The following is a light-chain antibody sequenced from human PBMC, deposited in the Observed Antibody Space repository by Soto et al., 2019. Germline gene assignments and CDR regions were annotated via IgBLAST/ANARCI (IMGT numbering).Light chain of an antibody. CDR3: LQYPNLWV. Sequence: IVMTQSPATLSVSPGERATLSCRASQTIYSNIAWYQQRPGQAPRLLIYRASTRATRVPARFSGSGSGTEFTLTISSRESEDVAAYSCLQYPNLWVFGQGTKVELK. CDR1: QTIYSN. CDR2: RAS. V-gene: IGKV3-15*01. J-gene: IGKJ1*01.